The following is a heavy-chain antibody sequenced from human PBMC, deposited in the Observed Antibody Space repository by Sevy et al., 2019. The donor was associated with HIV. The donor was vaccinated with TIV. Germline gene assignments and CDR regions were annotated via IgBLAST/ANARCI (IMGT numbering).Heavy chain of an antibody. D-gene: IGHD2-15*01. CDR3: ARGIVVVVAAMSTDAFGI. J-gene: IGHJ3*02. V-gene: IGHV3-53*01. Sequence: GGSLRLSCAASGFTVSSNYMSWVRQAPGKGLEWVSVIYSRGSTYYADSVKGRFTISRDNSKNTLYLQMNSLRAEDTTVYYCARGIVVVVAAMSTDAFGIWGQGTMVSVSS. CDR1: GFTVSSNY. CDR2: IYSRGST.